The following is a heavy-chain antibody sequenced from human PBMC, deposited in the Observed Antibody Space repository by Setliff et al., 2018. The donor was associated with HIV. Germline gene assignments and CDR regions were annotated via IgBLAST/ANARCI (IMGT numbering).Heavy chain of an antibody. CDR1: GGAFTGNY. CDR2: INYTGNT. D-gene: IGHD3-22*01. CDR3: VRVRAVVMSPSFYYYGMDV. J-gene: IGHJ6*02. Sequence: PSETLSLTCAVYGGAFTGNYWGWIRQPPGKGLEWIGEINYTGNTNHNPSLESRVSTSVDMSKEQFSLKLKSVTAADTAVYYCVRVRAVVMSPSFYYYGMDVWGQGTTVTVSS. V-gene: IGHV4-34*01.